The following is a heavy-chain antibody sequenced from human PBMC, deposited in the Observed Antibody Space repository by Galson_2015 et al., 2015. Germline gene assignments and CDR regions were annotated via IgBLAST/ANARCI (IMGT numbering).Heavy chain of an antibody. D-gene: IGHD4-17*01. V-gene: IGHV1-2*06. CDR3: ARSYHDYGDYGDFDY. Sequence: SVKVSCKASGYTFTGYYMHWVRQAPGQGLEWMGRINPNSGGTNYAQKFQGRVTMTRDTSISTAYMELSRLRSDDTAVYYCARSYHDYGDYGDFDYWGQGTLVTVSS. J-gene: IGHJ4*02. CDR1: GYTFTGYY. CDR2: INPNSGGT.